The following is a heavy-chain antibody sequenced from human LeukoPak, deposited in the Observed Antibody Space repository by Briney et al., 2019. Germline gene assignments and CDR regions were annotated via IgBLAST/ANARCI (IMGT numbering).Heavy chain of an antibody. V-gene: IGHV3-48*04. CDR3: ARVYIAEDF. CDR1: GSTFSSYG. J-gene: IGHJ4*02. Sequence: GGSLRLSCAASGSTFSSYGMHWVRQAPGKGLEWISYISDGGTTIYYADSVKGRFTISRDNAKNSLYLQMNSLRAEDTAVYYCARVYIAEDFWGQGTLVTISS. D-gene: IGHD2-15*01. CDR2: ISDGGTTI.